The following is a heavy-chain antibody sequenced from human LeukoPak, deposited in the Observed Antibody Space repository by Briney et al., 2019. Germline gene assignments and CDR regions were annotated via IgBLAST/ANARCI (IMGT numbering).Heavy chain of an antibody. CDR2: IYYSGST. J-gene: IGHJ6*03. CDR3: ARATYYYDSSGYYYPTYYYYYYYYMDV. CDR1: GGSISSYY. Sequence: SETLSLTCTVSGGSISSYYWSWIRQPPGKGLEWIGYIYYSGSTNYNPSLKSRVTISVDTSKNKFSLKLSSVTAADTAVYYCARATYYYDSSGYYYPTYYYYYYYYMDVWGKGTTVTVSS. V-gene: IGHV4-59*01. D-gene: IGHD3-22*01.